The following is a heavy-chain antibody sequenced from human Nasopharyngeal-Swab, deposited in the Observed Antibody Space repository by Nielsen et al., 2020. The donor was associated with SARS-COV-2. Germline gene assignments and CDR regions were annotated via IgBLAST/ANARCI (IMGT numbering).Heavy chain of an antibody. V-gene: IGHV4-31*02. CDR3: ARGGAARPGFDY. D-gene: IGHD6-6*01. CDR2: IYYSGST. Sequence: WMRQAPGKGLEWIGYIYYSGSTYYNPSLKSRVTISVDTSKNQFSLKLSSVTAADTAVYYCARGGAARPGFDYWGQGTLVTVSS. J-gene: IGHJ4*02.